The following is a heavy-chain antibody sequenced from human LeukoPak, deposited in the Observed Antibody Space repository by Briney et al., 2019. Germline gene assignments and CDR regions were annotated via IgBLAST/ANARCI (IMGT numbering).Heavy chain of an antibody. CDR1: GYTFTSYG. Sequence: ASVKVSCKASGYTFTSYGISWVRQAPGQGLEWMGWISAYNGNTNYAQKLQGRVTMTTDTSTSTAYMELRSLRSDDTAVYYCATFRGDGSPVVVDVWGKGTTVTVSS. D-gene: IGHD3-10*01. J-gene: IGHJ6*04. CDR3: ATFRGDGSPVVVDV. CDR2: ISAYNGNT. V-gene: IGHV1-18*01.